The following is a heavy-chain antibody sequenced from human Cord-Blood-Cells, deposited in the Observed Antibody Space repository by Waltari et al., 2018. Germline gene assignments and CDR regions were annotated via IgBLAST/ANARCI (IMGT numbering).Heavy chain of an antibody. V-gene: IGHV4-39*07. CDR3: ARGPPYDSSGYYYFDY. D-gene: IGHD3-22*01. CDR1: GGSISSSSYY. J-gene: IGHJ4*02. Sequence: QLQLQESGPGLVKPSEALSLTCTVSGGSISSSSYYWGWIRQPPGKGLEWIGSIYYSGSTYYNPSLKSRVTISVDTSKNQVSLKLSSVTAADTAVYYCARGPPYDSSGYYYFDYWGQGTLVTVSS. CDR2: IYYSGST.